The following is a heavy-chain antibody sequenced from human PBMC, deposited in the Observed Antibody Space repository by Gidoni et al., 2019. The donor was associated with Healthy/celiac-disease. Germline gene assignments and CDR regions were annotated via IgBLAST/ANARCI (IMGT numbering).Heavy chain of an antibody. CDR1: GGSFSGYY. V-gene: IGHV4-34*01. CDR2: VNHSGST. J-gene: IGHJ6*02. D-gene: IGHD4-17*01. CDR3: ARGATVTTSGRGGGNDYGMDV. Sequence: QVQLQQWGAGLLKPSETLSLPCAVYGGSFSGYYWIWIRQPPWKGLEWIGEVNHSGSTNNNPSLKSRVTRSVDTSKNQFSLKLSSVTAADTAVYYCARGATVTTSGRGGGNDYGMDVWGQGTTVTVSS.